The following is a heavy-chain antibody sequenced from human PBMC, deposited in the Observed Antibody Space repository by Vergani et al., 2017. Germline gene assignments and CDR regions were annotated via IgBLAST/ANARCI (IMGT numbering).Heavy chain of an antibody. CDR2: ISSSGSTI. CDR1: GFTFSDYY. D-gene: IGHD3-10*01. V-gene: IGHV3-11*01. J-gene: IGHJ6*02. Sequence: QVQLVESGGGLVKPGGSLRLSCAASGFTFSDYYMSWIRQAPGKGLEWVSYISSSGSTIYYADSVKGRFTISRDNAKNSLYLQMNSLRAEDTAVYYCARDGVVTMVRGVIDYYGMDVWGQGTTVTVSS. CDR3: ARDGVVTMVRGVIDYYGMDV.